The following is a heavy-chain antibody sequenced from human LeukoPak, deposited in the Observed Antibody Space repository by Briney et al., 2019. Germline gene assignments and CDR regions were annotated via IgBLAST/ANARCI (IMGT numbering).Heavy chain of an antibody. V-gene: IGHV1-69*13. CDR3: ASGYDLEWLLPDSHYHYCMDV. CDR2: LVPIFGTS. J-gene: IGHJ6*03. D-gene: IGHD3-3*01. Sequence: SVKVSCKGSGGTFSRSAISWVRQAPGQGLEWVGGLVPIFGTSKFAQKFQGRVTITADESTNTAYMELNSLRSEDTAVYYCASGYDLEWLLPDSHYHYCMDVWGKGTAVTVSS. CDR1: GGTFSRSA.